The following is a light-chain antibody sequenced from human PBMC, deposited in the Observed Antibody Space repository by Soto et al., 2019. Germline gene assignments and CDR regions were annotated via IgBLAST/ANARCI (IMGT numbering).Light chain of an antibody. J-gene: IGKJ1*01. V-gene: IGKV2-28*01. CDR3: MQTLQTPKWT. CDR1: RRLLHSDGKNY. Sequence: VMTPSPLSPPVTPGEPASISSRSSRRLLHSDGKNYLEWYGQKPGQSPRLLIYLGSSRSSGGPDRFSASGSGPDFTLHISRVEAEDVGLYYCMQTLQTPKWTFGQGTKVDIK. CDR2: LGS.